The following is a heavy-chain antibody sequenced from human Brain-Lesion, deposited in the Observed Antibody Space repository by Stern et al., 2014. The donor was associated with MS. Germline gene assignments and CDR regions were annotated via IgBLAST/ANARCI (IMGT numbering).Heavy chain of an antibody. CDR3: AKDKKDSSGWNLYFYGMDV. CDR2: IWFDGLKK. Sequence: VQLVESGGGVVQPGRSLRLSCAVSGFTFSSHGMYWVRQPPGKGLEWVAGIWFDGLKKNYIESVKGRFTISRDNSKNTLSLQMTSLRAEDTAVYYCAKDKKDSSGWNLYFYGMDVWGQGTTVIVSS. V-gene: IGHV3-33*06. D-gene: IGHD6-19*01. J-gene: IGHJ6*02. CDR1: GFTFSSHG.